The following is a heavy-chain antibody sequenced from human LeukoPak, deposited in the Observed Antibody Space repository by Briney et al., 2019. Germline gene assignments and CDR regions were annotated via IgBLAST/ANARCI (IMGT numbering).Heavy chain of an antibody. J-gene: IGHJ4*02. V-gene: IGHV4-59*08. CDR2: IYYSGKT. CDR1: GDSISGYY. CDR3: ARAAATTRNGFGY. Sequence: PSETLSLTCTVSGDSISGYYWSWIRQPPGKGLEWIGYIYYSGKTNYNPSLKSRVTISVDTSKNQFSLKLSFVTAADTAVYFCARAAATTRNGFGYWGQGTLVTVSS. D-gene: IGHD1-26*01.